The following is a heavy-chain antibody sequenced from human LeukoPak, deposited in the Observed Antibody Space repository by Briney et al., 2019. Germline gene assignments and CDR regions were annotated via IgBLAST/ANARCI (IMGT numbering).Heavy chain of an antibody. J-gene: IGHJ2*01. CDR1: GFTFSSYA. Sequence: GGPLRLSCAASGFTFSSYAMSWVRQAPGKGLEWVSAISGSGGSTYYADSVKGRFTISRDNSKNTLYLQMNSLRAEDTAVYYCATQYYYGSGSYYVYWYFDLWGRGTLVTVSS. V-gene: IGHV3-23*01. CDR3: ATQYYYGSGSYYVYWYFDL. D-gene: IGHD3-10*01. CDR2: ISGSGGST.